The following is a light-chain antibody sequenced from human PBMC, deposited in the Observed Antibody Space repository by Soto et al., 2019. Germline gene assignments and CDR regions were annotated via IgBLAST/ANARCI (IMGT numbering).Light chain of an antibody. CDR2: YVS. CDR3: CSYAGSYTWV. Sequence: QSVLAEPRSVSGSPGQSDTISCTGTSSDVGNYNYVSWYQQYPGKAPKLMIYYVSKRPSGVPDRFSGSKSGNTASLTISGLQAEDEADYYCCSYAGSYTWVFGRGTKLTVL. V-gene: IGLV2-11*01. J-gene: IGLJ3*02. CDR1: SSDVGNYNY.